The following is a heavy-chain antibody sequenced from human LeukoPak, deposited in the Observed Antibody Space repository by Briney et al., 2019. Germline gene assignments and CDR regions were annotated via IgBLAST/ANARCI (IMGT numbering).Heavy chain of an antibody. CDR1: GFTFGDYA. J-gene: IGHJ4*02. CDR3: AKGAYYAD. V-gene: IGHV3-23*01. D-gene: IGHD3-3*01. Sequence: PGGSLRLSCTASGFTFGDYAMSWFRQAPGKGLEWVSTISGSGDSTYYADSVKGRFTSSRDNSKNTLYLQMNSLRAEDTAVYYCAKGAYYADWGQGTLVTVSS. CDR2: ISGSGDST.